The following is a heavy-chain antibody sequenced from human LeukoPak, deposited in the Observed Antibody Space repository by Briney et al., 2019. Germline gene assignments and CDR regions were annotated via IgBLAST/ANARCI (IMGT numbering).Heavy chain of an antibody. CDR3: ARDRWDIVLVPAARETDY. CDR2: ISSSSSYI. CDR1: GFTFSSYN. D-gene: IGHD2-2*01. V-gene: IGHV3-21*01. J-gene: IGHJ4*02. Sequence: MTGGSLRLSCAASGFTFSSYNMNWVRQAPGKGLEWVSSISSSSSYIYYANSVKGRFTISRDNAKNSLYLQMNSLRAEDTAVYYCARDRWDIVLVPAARETDYWGQGTLVIVSS.